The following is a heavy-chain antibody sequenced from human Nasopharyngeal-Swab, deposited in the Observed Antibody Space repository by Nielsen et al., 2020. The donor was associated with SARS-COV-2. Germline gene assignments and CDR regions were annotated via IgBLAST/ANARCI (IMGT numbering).Heavy chain of an antibody. CDR1: GDSFTTYW. CDR2: MSLGDFDT. D-gene: IGHD2-8*01. CDR3: AGHYTDGGMDV. J-gene: IGHJ6*02. V-gene: IGHV5-51*01. Sequence: KVSRKGSGDSFTTYWIAWVRQMPGKGLEWMGVMSLGDFDTRYSPSFQGRVTISVDKSISTAYLQLSSLKASDTAVYYCAGHYTDGGMDVWGQGTTVTVSS.